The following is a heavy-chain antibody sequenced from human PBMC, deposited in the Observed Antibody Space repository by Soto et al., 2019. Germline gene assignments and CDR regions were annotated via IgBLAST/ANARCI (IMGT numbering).Heavy chain of an antibody. D-gene: IGHD3-3*01. V-gene: IGHV5-51*01. CDR3: ARHETYFWRGYYSAFDI. J-gene: IGHJ3*02. CDR1: GYSFTSYW. Sequence: GESLKISCKGSGYSFTSYWIGWVRQMPGKGLEWMGIIYPGDSDTRYSPSFQGQVTISADKSISTAYLQWSSLKASDTAMYYCARHETYFWRGYYSAFDIWGQGPMVTVSS. CDR2: IYPGDSDT.